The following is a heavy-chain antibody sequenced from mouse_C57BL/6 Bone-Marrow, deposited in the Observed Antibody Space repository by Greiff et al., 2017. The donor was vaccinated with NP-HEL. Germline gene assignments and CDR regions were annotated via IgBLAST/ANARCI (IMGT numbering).Heavy chain of an antibody. CDR3: ASEGIYYYGSSPWDY. Sequence: QVQLQQPGAELVKPGASVKMFCKASGYTFTSYWITWVKQRPGQGLEWIGDIYPGSGSTNYNEKFKSKATLTVDTSSSTAYMQLSSLTSEDSAVYYCASEGIYYYGSSPWDYWGQGTSVTVSS. V-gene: IGHV1-55*01. J-gene: IGHJ4*01. D-gene: IGHD1-1*01. CDR2: IYPGSGST. CDR1: GYTFTSYW.